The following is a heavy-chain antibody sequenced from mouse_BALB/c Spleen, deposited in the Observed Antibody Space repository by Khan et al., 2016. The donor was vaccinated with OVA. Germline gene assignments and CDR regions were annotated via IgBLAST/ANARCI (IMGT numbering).Heavy chain of an antibody. CDR1: GISITTGNYR. CDR3: ARDYGSLYWYFDV. Sequence: EVKLLESGPGLVKPSQTVSLTCTVTGISITTGNYRWSWIRQFPGNKLEWIGNIYYSGTITYNPSLTSRTTITRDTSKNRFFLEMNSLTVEDTATYYCARDYGSLYWYFDVWGAGTTVTVSS. V-gene: IGHV3-5*02. CDR2: IYYSGTI. J-gene: IGHJ1*01. D-gene: IGHD1-1*01.